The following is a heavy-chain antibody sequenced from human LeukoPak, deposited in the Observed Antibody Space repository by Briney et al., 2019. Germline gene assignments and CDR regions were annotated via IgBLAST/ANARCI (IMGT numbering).Heavy chain of an antibody. CDR1: GFTFSSYA. Sequence: PGGSLRLSCAASGFTFSSYAMSWVRQAPGKGPEWVSAISGSGGSTYYADSVKGRFTISRDNSKNTLYLQMNSLRAEDTAVYYCAKSTVAVAGTVRGSDYWGQGTLVTVSS. V-gene: IGHV3-23*01. CDR2: ISGSGGST. D-gene: IGHD6-19*01. J-gene: IGHJ4*02. CDR3: AKSTVAVAGTVRGSDY.